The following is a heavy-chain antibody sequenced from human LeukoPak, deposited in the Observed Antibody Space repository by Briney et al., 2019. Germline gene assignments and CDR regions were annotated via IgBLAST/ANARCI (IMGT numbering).Heavy chain of an antibody. V-gene: IGHV3-21*04. CDR3: AKEVGYCSSTSCYARGWFDP. Sequence: GALRLSCAASGFTFSSYSMNWVRQAPGKGLEWVSSISSSSSYIYYADSVKGRFTISRDNPKNTLYLQMNSLRAEDAAVYYCAKEVGYCSSTSCYARGWFDPWGQGTLVTVSS. J-gene: IGHJ5*02. D-gene: IGHD2-2*01. CDR2: ISSSSSYI. CDR1: GFTFSSYS.